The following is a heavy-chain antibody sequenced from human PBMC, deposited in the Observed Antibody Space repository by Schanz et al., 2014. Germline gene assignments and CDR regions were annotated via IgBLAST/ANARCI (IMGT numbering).Heavy chain of an antibody. Sequence: QAPLMESGGGVVQPGTSLILSCSVSGFSLNTYGIHWFRQPAGKGLEWVAVIWNNGVTKYYADSVRGRFTISRDRFQNTLYLRMSSLRAEDTAVYYCARPRFDYGEVDYWGQGTLVNDSS. D-gene: IGHD4-17*01. J-gene: IGHJ4*02. CDR1: GFSLNTYG. V-gene: IGHV3-33*01. CDR2: IWNNGVTK. CDR3: ARPRFDYGEVDY.